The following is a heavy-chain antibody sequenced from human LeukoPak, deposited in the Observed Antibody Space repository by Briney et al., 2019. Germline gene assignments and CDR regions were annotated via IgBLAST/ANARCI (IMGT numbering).Heavy chain of an antibody. CDR3: ARADYYDPPFDY. Sequence: GGSLRLSCAASGFTFSSYSMNWVRQAPGKGLEWVSSISSSSSYIFYADSVKGRFTISRDNSKNTLYLQMNSLRAEDTAVYYCARADYYDPPFDYWGQGTLVTVSS. D-gene: IGHD3-22*01. J-gene: IGHJ4*02. CDR2: ISSSSSYI. CDR1: GFTFSSYS. V-gene: IGHV3-21*04.